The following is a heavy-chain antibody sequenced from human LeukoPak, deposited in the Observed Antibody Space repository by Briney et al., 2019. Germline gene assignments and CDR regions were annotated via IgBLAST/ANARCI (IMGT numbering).Heavy chain of an antibody. D-gene: IGHD3-10*01. V-gene: IGHV4-61*02. CDR3: ARDGVVTMELDF. CDR2: IYPSGNT. J-gene: IGHJ4*02. CDR1: GESISSSRHY. Sequence: SETLSLTCSVSGESISSSRHYWSWLRQPAGQGLEWIGRIYPSGNTNYNPSLKSRATISLDTSKNQFSLNLKSVTAADTAMYYCARDGVVTMELDFWGQGTLVTVSS.